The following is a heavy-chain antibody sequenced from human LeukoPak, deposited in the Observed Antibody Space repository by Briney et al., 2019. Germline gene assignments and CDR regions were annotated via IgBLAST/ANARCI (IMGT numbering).Heavy chain of an antibody. J-gene: IGHJ4*02. CDR2: IIPIFGTA. D-gene: IGHD3-10*01. CDR3: AREGELLYFDY. CDR1: GYTFTSYG. V-gene: IGHV1-69*13. Sequence: ASVKVSCKASGYTFTSYGISWVRQAPGQGLEWMGGIIPIFGTANYAQKFQGRVTITADESTSTAYMELSSLRSEDTAVYYCAREGELLYFDYWGQGTLVTVSS.